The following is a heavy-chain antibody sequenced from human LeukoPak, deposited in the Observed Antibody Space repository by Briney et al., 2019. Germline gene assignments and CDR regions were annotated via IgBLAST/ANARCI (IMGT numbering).Heavy chain of an antibody. V-gene: IGHV3-48*03. CDR1: GLTFSSYE. Sequence: GGSLRLSCAASGLTFSSYEMNWVRQAPEKGLEWISYISSASNMIYYAESVKGRFTISRDNAKNSLYLQMNSLRAEDTAVYYCATASGSCYRYYFDSWGQGILVTVSS. CDR3: ATASGSCYRYYFDS. D-gene: IGHD2-2*02. J-gene: IGHJ4*02. CDR2: ISSASNMI.